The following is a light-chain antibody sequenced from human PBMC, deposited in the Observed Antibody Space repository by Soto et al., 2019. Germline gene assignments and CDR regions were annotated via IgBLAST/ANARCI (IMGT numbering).Light chain of an antibody. CDR3: QQYESYWT. CDR2: DVS. V-gene: IGKV1-5*01. Sequence: DIQMTQSPSTLSASVGDRVTITCRASQSISSWLAWYQQKPGQAPRLLIYDVSSLQSGVPSRFSGSGSATEFTLTISSLQPDDFATYYCQQYESYWTFGQGTKVDSK. J-gene: IGKJ1*01. CDR1: QSISSW.